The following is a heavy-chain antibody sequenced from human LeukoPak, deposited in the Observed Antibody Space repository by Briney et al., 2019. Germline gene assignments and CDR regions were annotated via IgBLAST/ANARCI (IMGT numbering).Heavy chain of an antibody. CDR2: IYYSGTT. CDR1: GGSISSYY. V-gene: IGHV4-59*01. Sequence: AETLSLTCTASGGSISSYYWSWIRQPPGKGLEWIGCIYYSGTTNYNPSLKSRVTISVDTYTNQSPLKLITVHAADTAADYYATSHYGSGTHYHWFDPWGQGTLVTVSS. D-gene: IGHD3-10*01. J-gene: IGHJ5*02. CDR3: ATSHYGSGTHYHWFDP.